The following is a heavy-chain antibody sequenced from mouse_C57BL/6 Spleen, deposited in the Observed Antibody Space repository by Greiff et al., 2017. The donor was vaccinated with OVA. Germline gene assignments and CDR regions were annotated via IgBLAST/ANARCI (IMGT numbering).Heavy chain of an antibody. Sequence: EVKLVESGGGLVQPGGSMKLSCVASGFTFSNYWMNWVRQSPEKGLEWVAQIRLKSDNYATHYAESVKGRFTISRDDSKSSVYLQMNNLRAEDTGIYYCTAGFTTVAEGYFDVWGTGTTVTVSS. V-gene: IGHV6-3*01. J-gene: IGHJ1*03. CDR1: GFTFSNYW. D-gene: IGHD1-1*01. CDR3: TAGFTTVAEGYFDV. CDR2: IRLKSDNYAT.